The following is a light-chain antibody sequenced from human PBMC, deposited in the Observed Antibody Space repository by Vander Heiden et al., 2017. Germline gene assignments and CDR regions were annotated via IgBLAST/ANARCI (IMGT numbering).Light chain of an antibody. Sequence: QSALTQPPSASGSPGQSVTISCTGTSRDVGGNNYVSWYQQHPGKAPNLMIYEVSKRPSGVPDRFSGSKSGNTASLTVSGLQAEDEADYYCSSYAGSNNLVFGGGTKLTVL. J-gene: IGLJ2*01. CDR2: EVS. CDR3: SSYAGSNNLV. CDR1: SRDVGGNNY. V-gene: IGLV2-8*01.